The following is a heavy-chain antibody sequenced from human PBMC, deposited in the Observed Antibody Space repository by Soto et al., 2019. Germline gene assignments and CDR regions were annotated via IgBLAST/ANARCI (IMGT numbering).Heavy chain of an antibody. CDR3: AKAFEELRPHWFDP. V-gene: IGHV3-23*01. CDR2: ISARGDST. D-gene: IGHD1-7*01. Sequence: GESLKISCAASGFSFSTHAVTWVRQAPGKGLEWVSSISARGDSTSYADSVKGRFTVSRDNSESTLYLRMNSLRAEDTAVYYCAKAFEELRPHWFDPWGQGTLVTVSS. J-gene: IGHJ5*02. CDR1: GFSFSTHA.